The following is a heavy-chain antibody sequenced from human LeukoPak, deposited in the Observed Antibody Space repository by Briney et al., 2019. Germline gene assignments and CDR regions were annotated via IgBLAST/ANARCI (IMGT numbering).Heavy chain of an antibody. J-gene: IGHJ4*02. D-gene: IGHD1-26*01. V-gene: IGHV4-39*01. CDR1: SGSISSGRNY. CDR2: IYYSGST. Sequence: SETLSLTCTVSSGSISSGRNYWGWIRQPPGKGLEWIGSIYYSGSTYYNPSLKSRVTISVDTSKNQFSLKLSSVTAADTAVYYCAWGGSYYYFDYWGQGTLVTVSS. CDR3: AWGGSYYYFDY.